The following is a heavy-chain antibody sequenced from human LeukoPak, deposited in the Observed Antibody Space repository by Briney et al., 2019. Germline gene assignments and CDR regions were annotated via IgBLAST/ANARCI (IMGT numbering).Heavy chain of an antibody. V-gene: IGHV3-53*01. CDR2: LYRGDST. J-gene: IGHJ4*02. CDR3: VKDFCRGGNCPFPFFDS. Sequence: GGSVILSCAASVFSVSSSYMDWVRQAPWKGLEWVSCLYRGDSTYYAASVRGRSTISRDDSSNTLSLEMNSLRADDTGTYYCVKDFCRGGNCPFPFFDSWGQGTVVTVSS. CDR1: VFSVSSSY. D-gene: IGHD3-3*01.